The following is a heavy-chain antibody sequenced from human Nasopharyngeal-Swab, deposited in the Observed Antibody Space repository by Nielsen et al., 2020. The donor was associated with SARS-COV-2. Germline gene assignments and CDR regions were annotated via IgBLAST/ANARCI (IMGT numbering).Heavy chain of an antibody. V-gene: IGHV1-69*04. CDR1: GGTFSSYA. Sequence: SVKVSCKASGGTFSSYAISWVRQAPGQGLEWMGRIIPIFGIANYAQKLQGRVTITADKSTSKAYMELGSLRSEETAVDYCASQGGGDYYDSRRYYNYVMDVWGQGTTVTVSS. CDR2: IIPIFGIA. CDR3: ASQGGGDYYDSRRYYNYVMDV. J-gene: IGHJ6*02. D-gene: IGHD3-22*01.